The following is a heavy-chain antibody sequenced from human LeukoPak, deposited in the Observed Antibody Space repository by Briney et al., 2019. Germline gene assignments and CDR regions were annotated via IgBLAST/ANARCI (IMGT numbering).Heavy chain of an antibody. Sequence: PGGSLRLSCAASGFTFSSHLMHWVRQAPGKGLVWVSRISSDGTYTNYADSVRGRFTISRDNAKNTLYLQMNSLRAEDTAVYYCARDKAGSWYYFDYWGQGTLVTVSS. CDR3: ARDKAGSWYYFDY. CDR1: GFTFSSHL. D-gene: IGHD6-13*01. CDR2: ISSDGTYT. V-gene: IGHV3-74*01. J-gene: IGHJ4*02.